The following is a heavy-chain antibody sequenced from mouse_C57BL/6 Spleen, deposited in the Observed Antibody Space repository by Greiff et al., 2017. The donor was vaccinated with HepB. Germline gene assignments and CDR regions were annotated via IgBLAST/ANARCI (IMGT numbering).Heavy chain of an antibody. Sequence: VQLQQSGPELVKPGASVKMSCKASGYTFTDYNMHWVKQSHGKSLEWIGYINPNNGGTSYNQKFKGKATLTVNKSSSTAYMELRSLTSEDSAVYYCARGGYYGYPWFAYWGQGTLVTVSA. J-gene: IGHJ3*01. CDR2: INPNNGGT. CDR1: GYTFTDYN. D-gene: IGHD2-2*01. V-gene: IGHV1-22*01. CDR3: ARGGYYGYPWFAY.